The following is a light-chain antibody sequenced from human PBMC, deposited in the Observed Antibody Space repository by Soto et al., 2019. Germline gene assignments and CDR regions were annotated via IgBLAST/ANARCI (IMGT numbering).Light chain of an antibody. CDR1: QTIDSW. J-gene: IGKJ1*01. V-gene: IGKV1-5*03. CDR2: KAS. Sequence: DIQMTQSPSTLSASVGYRFTITCRASQTIDSWLAWYQQRPGKPPNLLIYKASTLASGVPSRFSGSGSGTEFTLTINSLQPDDFATYYCQQYHIYSGTFGQGTTVDI. CDR3: QQYHIYSGT.